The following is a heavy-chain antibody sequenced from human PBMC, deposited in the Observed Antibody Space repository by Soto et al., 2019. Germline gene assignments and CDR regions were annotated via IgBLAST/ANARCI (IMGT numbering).Heavy chain of an antibody. D-gene: IGHD2-21*02. V-gene: IGHV2-5*02. CDR1: GFSLSTSGVG. J-gene: IGHJ6*02. CDR2: IYWDNDK. Sequence: QITLKESGPTLVKPTQTLTLTCTFSGFSLSTSGVGVGWIRQPPGKALEWLALIYWDNDKRYSPSLKSRLTITKDTSKNHVVLTMSNMDPVDTATYYCVHSRCGGDCLQCYPSHYYYGMDVWGQGTTVTVSS. CDR3: VHSRCGGDCLQCYPSHYYYGMDV.